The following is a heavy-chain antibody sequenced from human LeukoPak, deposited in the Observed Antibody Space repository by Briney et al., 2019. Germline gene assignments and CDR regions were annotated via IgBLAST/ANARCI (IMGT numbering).Heavy chain of an antibody. Sequence: GGSLRLSCAASGFTFSSYGMSWVRQAPGKGLEWVSAISGSGGSTYYADSVKGRFTISRDNSKNTLYLQMNSLRAEDTALYYCARGRPGYYYDSSGYYYDFDYWGQGTLVTVSS. CDR2: ISGSGGST. CDR3: ARGRPGYYYDSSGYYYDFDY. V-gene: IGHV3-23*01. CDR1: GFTFSSYG. J-gene: IGHJ4*02. D-gene: IGHD3-22*01.